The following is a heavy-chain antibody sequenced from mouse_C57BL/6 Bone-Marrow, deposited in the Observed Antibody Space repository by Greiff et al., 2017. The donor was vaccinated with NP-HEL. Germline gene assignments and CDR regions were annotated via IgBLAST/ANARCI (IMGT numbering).Heavy chain of an antibody. CDR3: KLSPYYYAMDY. CDR2: IYPRSGNT. CDR1: GYTFTSYG. Sequence: QVQLQQSGAELARPGASVKLSCKASGYTFTSYGISWVKQRTGQGLEWIGYIYPRSGNTYYNAKFKGKATLTADKSSSTAYMELRSLTSEDSAVYFCKLSPYYYAMDYWGQGTSVTVSS. V-gene: IGHV1-81*01. J-gene: IGHJ4*01. D-gene: IGHD3-2*02.